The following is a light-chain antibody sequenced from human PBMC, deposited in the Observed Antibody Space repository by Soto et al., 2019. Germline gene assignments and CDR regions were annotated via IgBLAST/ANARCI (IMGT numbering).Light chain of an antibody. CDR1: QGISSS. CDR2: AAS. Sequence: AIRMTQSPSSFSASTGDRVTITCRASQGISSSLAWYQQKPGKAPKLLIYAASTLQSGVPSRFSGSGSGTDFTHTISCLQSEDFATYYCQQYYSYPHTFGQGTKVEVK. CDR3: QQYYSYPHT. V-gene: IGKV1-8*01. J-gene: IGKJ1*01.